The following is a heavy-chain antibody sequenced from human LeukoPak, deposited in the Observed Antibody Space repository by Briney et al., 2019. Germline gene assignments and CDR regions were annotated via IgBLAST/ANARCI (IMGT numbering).Heavy chain of an antibody. D-gene: IGHD2-8*01. Sequence: GGSLRLSCAASGFTFSSYWMSWVRQAPGKGLEWVANIKQDGSEKYYVDSVKGRFTISRDNAKNSLYLQMNSLRAEDTAVYYCARGPHPYCTNGVCSPYFDYWGQGTLVTVSS. CDR2: IKQDGSEK. V-gene: IGHV3-7*01. CDR3: ARGPHPYCTNGVCSPYFDY. CDR1: GFTFSSYW. J-gene: IGHJ4*02.